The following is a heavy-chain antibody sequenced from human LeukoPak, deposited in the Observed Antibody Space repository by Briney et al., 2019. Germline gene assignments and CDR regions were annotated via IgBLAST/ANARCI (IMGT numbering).Heavy chain of an antibody. Sequence: PSETLSLTCTVSGGSISSYYWSWIRQPPGKGLEWIGYIYNSGSTNYNPSLKSRVTISVDTSKNQFSLRLSSVTAADTAVYYCARHSAGIAVAGMNYWGQGTLVTVSP. CDR2: IYNSGST. J-gene: IGHJ4*02. CDR3: ARHSAGIAVAGMNY. D-gene: IGHD6-19*01. V-gene: IGHV4-59*08. CDR1: GGSISSYY.